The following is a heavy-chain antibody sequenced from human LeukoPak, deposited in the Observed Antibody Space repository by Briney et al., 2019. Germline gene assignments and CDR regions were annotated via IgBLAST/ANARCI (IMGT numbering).Heavy chain of an antibody. D-gene: IGHD4-17*01. CDR1: GFTFSSNA. J-gene: IGHJ3*02. V-gene: IGHV3-23*01. CDR2: ITGSGGWA. Sequence: GGSLRLSCAASGFTFSSNAMSWVRQAPGKGLEWVSAITGSGGWALYADSVKGRFTISRDNSKNTLYLQMSSLRAEDTAVYYCAKDPNGDYIGAFDIWGQGTMVTVSS. CDR3: AKDPNGDYIGAFDI.